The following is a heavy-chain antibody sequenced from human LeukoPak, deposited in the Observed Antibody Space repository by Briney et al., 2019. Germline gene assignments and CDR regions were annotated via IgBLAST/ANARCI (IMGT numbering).Heavy chain of an antibody. Sequence: SGGSLRLSCTASGFTFSGYWMSWVRQAPGKGLEWVANIKHVGTEKYYVDSVKGRFTISRDNAKNSLYLQMNSLRAEDTAVYCCARVVPAAIGLFDYWGQGTLVTVSS. D-gene: IGHD2-2*01. J-gene: IGHJ4*02. V-gene: IGHV3-7*03. CDR2: IKHVGTEK. CDR1: GFTFSGYW. CDR3: ARVVPAAIGLFDY.